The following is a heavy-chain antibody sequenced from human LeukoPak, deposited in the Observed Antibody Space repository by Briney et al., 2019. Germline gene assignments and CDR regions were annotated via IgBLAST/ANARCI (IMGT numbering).Heavy chain of an antibody. CDR2: IKEDGSEK. V-gene: IGHV3-7*01. CDR3: AGYCSSVSCRNIDY. Sequence: GGSLRLSCAASGFTFSIYWMSWVRQAPGKGLEWVANIKEDGSEKYYVDSVKGRFIISRDNAKNSLYLQMNSLRAEDTAVYYCAGYCSSVSCRNIDYWGQGTLVTVSS. CDR1: GFTFSIYW. D-gene: IGHD2-2*01. J-gene: IGHJ4*02.